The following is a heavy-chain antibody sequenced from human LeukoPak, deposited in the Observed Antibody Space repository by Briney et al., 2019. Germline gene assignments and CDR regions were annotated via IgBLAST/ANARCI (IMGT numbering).Heavy chain of an antibody. D-gene: IGHD6-13*01. CDR1: GYTFTSYD. Sequence: ASVKVSCKASGYTFTSYDINWVRQATGQGLEWMGWMNPNSGNTGYAQKFQGRVTMTRNTSISTAYMELSSLRSEDTAVYYCARYSLMSAGRLQHWGQGTLVTVSS. CDR3: ARYSLMSAGRLQH. V-gene: IGHV1-8*01. CDR2: MNPNSGNT. J-gene: IGHJ1*01.